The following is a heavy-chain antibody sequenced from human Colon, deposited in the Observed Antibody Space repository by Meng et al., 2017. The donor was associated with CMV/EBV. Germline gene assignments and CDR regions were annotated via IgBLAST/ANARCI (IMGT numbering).Heavy chain of an antibody. J-gene: IGHJ4*02. CDR3: ARVRYGYIVFFDC. CDR1: GDTFSSYA. D-gene: IGHD5-24*01. V-gene: IGHV1-69*05. Sequence: KASGDTFSSYAISWVRQAPGQGLEWMGGIIPIFGTAKYAQMFQGRVTITTDESTGTAYMELSSLRSEDTAVYYCARVRYGYIVFFDCWGQGTLVTVSS. CDR2: IIPIFGTA.